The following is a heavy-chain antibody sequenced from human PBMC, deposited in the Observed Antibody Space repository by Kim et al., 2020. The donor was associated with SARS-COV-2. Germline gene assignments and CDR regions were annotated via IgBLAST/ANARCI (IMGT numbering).Heavy chain of an antibody. V-gene: IGHV4-34*01. CDR3: ARVGWFGEVLRYHYYYYGMDD. D-gene: IGHD3-10*01. CDR2: INHSGST. J-gene: IGHJ6*02. Sequence: SETLSLTCAVYGGSFSGYYWSWIRQPPGKGLEWIGEINHSGSTNYNPSLKSRVTISVDTSKNQFSLKLSSVTAADTAVYYCARVGWFGEVLRYHYYYYGMDDWGQGTTVTVSS. CDR1: GGSFSGYY.